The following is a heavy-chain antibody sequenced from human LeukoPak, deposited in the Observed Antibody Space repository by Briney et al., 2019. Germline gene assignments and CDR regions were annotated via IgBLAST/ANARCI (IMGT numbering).Heavy chain of an antibody. J-gene: IGHJ4*02. CDR2: ISWNSGSI. CDR1: GFTFDDYA. D-gene: IGHD1-26*01. Sequence: PGRSLRLSCAASGFTFDDYAMHWVRQAPGKGLEWVSGISWNSGSIGYADSVKGRFTLSRDNAKNSLYLQMNSLRAEDTALYYCAKDSRRYSGSSAFDYWGQGTLVTVSS. V-gene: IGHV3-9*01. CDR3: AKDSRRYSGSSAFDY.